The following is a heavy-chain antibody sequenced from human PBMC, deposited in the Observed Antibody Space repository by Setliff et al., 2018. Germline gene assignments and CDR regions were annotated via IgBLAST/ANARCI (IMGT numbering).Heavy chain of an antibody. CDR1: NFSVNSGYT. D-gene: IGHD3-3*01. CDR2: MFDNVGT. V-gene: IGHV4-38-2*01. Sequence: KPSETLSLTCAVSNFSVNSGYTWGWIRQPPGKGLEWIGIMFDNVGTFYNPSLKSRVTMSVDTSKGELSLKLTFVTAADTAVYYCRFWSGYYKNDYWGQGTLVTVSS. J-gene: IGHJ4*02. CDR3: RFWSGYYKNDY.